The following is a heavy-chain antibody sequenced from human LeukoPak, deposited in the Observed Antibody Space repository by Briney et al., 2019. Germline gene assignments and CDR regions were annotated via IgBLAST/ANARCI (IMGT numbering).Heavy chain of an antibody. CDR3: AREGGYGYFDY. D-gene: IGHD5-18*01. CDR1: GGSFSGYY. Sequence: SETLSLTCAVYGGSFSGYYWSWIRQPPGKGLEWIGEINHSGGTNYNPSLKSRVTISVDTSKNQFSLKLSSVTAADTAVYYCAREGGYGYFDYWGQGTLVTVSS. J-gene: IGHJ4*02. V-gene: IGHV4-34*01. CDR2: INHSGGT.